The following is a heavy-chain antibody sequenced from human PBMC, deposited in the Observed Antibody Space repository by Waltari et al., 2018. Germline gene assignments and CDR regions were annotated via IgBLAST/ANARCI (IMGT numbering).Heavy chain of an antibody. V-gene: IGHV4-61*01. CDR2: IYYSGST. Sequence: QLQLQESGPGLVKPSETLSLTCTVSGGSISSSSYYWSWIRQPPGKGLEWIGYIYYSGSTNYNPSLKSRVTISVDTSKNQFSLKLSSVTAADTAVYYCARGGYGYATRYFDYWGQGTLVTVSS. CDR1: GGSISSSSYY. D-gene: IGHD5-18*01. J-gene: IGHJ4*02. CDR3: ARGGYGYATRYFDY.